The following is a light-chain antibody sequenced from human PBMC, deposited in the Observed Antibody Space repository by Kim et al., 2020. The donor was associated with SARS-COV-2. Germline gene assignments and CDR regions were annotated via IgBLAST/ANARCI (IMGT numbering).Light chain of an antibody. J-gene: IGKJ4*01. CDR3: QQLSNYPLT. Sequence: ASVGTTGTIACRASLGIGTYFAWYQQKPGEAPNLLIYGVSTLQSGVPSRFSGSGSGTEFTLTISSLQPEDFASYYCQQLSNYPLTFGGGNKVDIK. CDR2: GVS. CDR1: LGIGTY. V-gene: IGKV1-9*01.